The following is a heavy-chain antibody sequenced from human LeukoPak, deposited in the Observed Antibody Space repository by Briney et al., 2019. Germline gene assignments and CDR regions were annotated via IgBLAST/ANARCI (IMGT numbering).Heavy chain of an antibody. J-gene: IGHJ6*03. CDR2: INAGNGNT. D-gene: IGHD5-18*01. V-gene: IGHV1-3*03. CDR3: AKDQKRGYSYGYLFYHYYMDV. Sequence: ASVKVSCKASGYTFTSYAMHWVRQAPGQRLEWMGWINAGNGNTKYSQEFQGRVTVTRDTSASTAYMELSSLRAEDTAVYYCAKDQKRGYSYGYLFYHYYMDVWGKGTTVTISS. CDR1: GYTFTSYA.